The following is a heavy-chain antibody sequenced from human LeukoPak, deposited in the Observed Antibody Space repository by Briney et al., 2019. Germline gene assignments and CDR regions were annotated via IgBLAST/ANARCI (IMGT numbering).Heavy chain of an antibody. D-gene: IGHD3-3*01. CDR3: AVGITILGVAASFDS. J-gene: IGHJ4*02. Sequence: SETLSLTCAVYGASYNAYYWSWIRQPPGKGLEWIGDIDHRGTATYNPSLKSRLTISADASKNQFSLKLNSVTEADTAVYYCAVGITILGVAASFDSWGQGNLVIVSS. V-gene: IGHV4-34*01. CDR2: IDHRGTA. CDR1: GASYNAYY.